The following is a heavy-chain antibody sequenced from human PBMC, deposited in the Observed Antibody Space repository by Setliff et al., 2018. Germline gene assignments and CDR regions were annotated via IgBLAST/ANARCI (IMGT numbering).Heavy chain of an antibody. J-gene: IGHJ5*02. Sequence: GASVKVSCKASGYTFTSYYMHWVRQAPGQGLEWMGIINPSGGSTSYAQKFQGRVTMTRDTSASTAYMELSSLRSEDTAVYYCARDTYIGDFWSGYYIQGRFDPWGQGTLVTVSS. CDR3: ARDTYIGDFWSGYYIQGRFDP. CDR2: INPSGGST. CDR1: GYTFTSYY. V-gene: IGHV1-46*01. D-gene: IGHD3-3*01.